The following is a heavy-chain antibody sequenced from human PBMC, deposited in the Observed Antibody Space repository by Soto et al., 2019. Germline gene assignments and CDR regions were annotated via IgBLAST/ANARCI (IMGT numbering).Heavy chain of an antibody. CDR3: ARLSSDSYDSSGYYPYYYYGMDV. D-gene: IGHD3-22*01. V-gene: IGHV5-51*01. J-gene: IGHJ6*02. CDR2: IYPGDSDT. Sequence: GESLKISCKGSGYSFTSYWIGWVRQMPGKGLEWMGIIYPGDSDTRYSPSFQGQVTISADKSISTAYLQWSSLKASDTAMYYCARLSSDSYDSSGYYPYYYYGMDVWGQGTTVTVSS. CDR1: GYSFTSYW.